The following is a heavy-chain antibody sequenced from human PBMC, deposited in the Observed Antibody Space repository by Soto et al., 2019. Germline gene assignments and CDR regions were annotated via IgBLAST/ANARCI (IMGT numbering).Heavy chain of an antibody. CDR2: ISYNGNT. CDR3: ARRYSYGSGKYGVDL. CDR1: GASMSSSGYS. D-gene: IGHD3-10*01. V-gene: IGHV4-39*01. J-gene: IGHJ6*02. Sequence: PSETLSPTCTVLGASMSSSGYSGSWIRQPPGKGLEWTGSISYNGNTFYHPSLNSRATKSVDKPKNQLCRKLSAVTAADTAVYYFARRYSYGSGKYGVDLWGQGTTVTVSS.